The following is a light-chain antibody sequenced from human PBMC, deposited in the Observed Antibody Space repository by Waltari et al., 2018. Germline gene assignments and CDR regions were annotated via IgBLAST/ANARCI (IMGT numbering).Light chain of an antibody. J-gene: IGLJ2*01. Sequence: SSELTQDPAVSVAMGQPVRITCQGDSLRSYYATWYQQRPGQAPILVMYDKNNRPSGVPDRFSCSSSHNTASLTITGAQAEDEASYYCHSRDASGVAGSFGGGTKLTVL. CDR3: HSRDASGVAGS. V-gene: IGLV3-19*01. CDR1: SLRSYY. CDR2: DKN.